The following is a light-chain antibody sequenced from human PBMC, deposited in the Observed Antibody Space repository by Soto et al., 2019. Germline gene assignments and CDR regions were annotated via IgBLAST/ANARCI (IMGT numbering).Light chain of an antibody. J-gene: IGKJ4*01. V-gene: IGKV2-28*01. CDR1: QSPLHSNGYNY. CDR2: LGS. Sequence: DIVMTQSPLSLPVTPGEPASISCRSSQSPLHSNGYNYLDWYQQKPGQSPQLLIYLGSNRASGVPDRFSGSGSGADFTLTINRVEAEDVGLYFCAQGLATPFTFGGGTKVDIK. CDR3: AQGLATPFT.